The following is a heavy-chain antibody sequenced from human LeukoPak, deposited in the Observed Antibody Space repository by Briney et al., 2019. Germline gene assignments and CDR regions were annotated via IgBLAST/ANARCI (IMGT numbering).Heavy chain of an antibody. J-gene: IGHJ4*02. D-gene: IGHD3-10*01. CDR1: GFSFSSYA. V-gene: IGHV3-30-3*01. CDR2: ISYDGSNK. CDR3: ARDRLLWFGELSAPLFLDY. Sequence: GRSLRLSCAASGFSFSSYAMHWVRQAPGKGLEWVAVISYDGSNKYYADSVKGRFTISRDNSKNTLYLQMNSLRAEDTAVYYCARDRLLWFGELSAPLFLDYWGQGTLVTVSS.